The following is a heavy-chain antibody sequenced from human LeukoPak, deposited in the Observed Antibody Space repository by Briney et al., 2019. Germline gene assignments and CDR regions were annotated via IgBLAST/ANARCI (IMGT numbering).Heavy chain of an antibody. D-gene: IGHD6-13*01. J-gene: IGHJ4*02. V-gene: IGHV4-4*07. Sequence: SETLSLTCTVSSDPISYYFWSWIRQPAGKGLEWSGRIYSSGSTNYNPSLQGRVSMSIDTAKSQFSLHLTTVTAADTAVYYCVRDELYNSGWFGPIFEKWGQGTLVIVSS. CDR3: VRDELYNSGWFGPIFEK. CDR1: SDPISYYF. CDR2: IYSSGST.